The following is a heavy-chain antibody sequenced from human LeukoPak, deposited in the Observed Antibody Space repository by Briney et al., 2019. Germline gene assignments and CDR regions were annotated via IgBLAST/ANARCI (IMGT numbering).Heavy chain of an antibody. CDR1: GLTFSNYV. D-gene: IGHD1/OR15-1a*01. Sequence: GGSLRLSCVVSGLTFSNYVMNWVRQAPGKGLEWVSAISGSGASTYYADSVKGRFTISRDNSKNTLYLQMSSPRAEDTAVYYCAKDLNKGFRNPYYFDYWGQGTLVTVSS. CDR2: ISGSGAST. V-gene: IGHV3-23*01. CDR3: AKDLNKGFRNPYYFDY. J-gene: IGHJ4*02.